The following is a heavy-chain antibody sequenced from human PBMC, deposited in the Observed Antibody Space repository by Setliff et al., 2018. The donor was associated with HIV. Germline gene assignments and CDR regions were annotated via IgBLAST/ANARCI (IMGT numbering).Heavy chain of an antibody. CDR1: GYSFTTYW. J-gene: IGHJ3*02. CDR3: ARLRDSSGYYYVGGAFDI. CDR2: IYPGDSDT. V-gene: IGHV5-51*01. Sequence: PGESLKISCKGSGYSFTTYWFGWVRQMPGKGLEWMGIIYPGDSDTRYSPSFQGQVTISADKSISTAYLQWSSLKASDTAMYYGARLRDSSGYYYVGGAFDIWGQGTMVTVSS. D-gene: IGHD3-22*01.